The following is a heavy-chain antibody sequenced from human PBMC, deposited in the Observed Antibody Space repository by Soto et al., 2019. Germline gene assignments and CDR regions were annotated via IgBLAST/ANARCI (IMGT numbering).Heavy chain of an antibody. Sequence: QLQLQESGPGLVKPSETLSLTCTVSGGSISSNYYYWGWIRQPPGKGLEWIGSIYYSGSTHYNPSLKSRVTISVDTSKNQFSLKLGSVTAADTAVYYCARNHTYYDILTGHIPLPFDIWGQGTMVTVSS. CDR2: IYYSGST. CDR3: ARNHTYYDILTGHIPLPFDI. CDR1: GGSISSNYYY. J-gene: IGHJ3*02. V-gene: IGHV4-39*01. D-gene: IGHD3-9*01.